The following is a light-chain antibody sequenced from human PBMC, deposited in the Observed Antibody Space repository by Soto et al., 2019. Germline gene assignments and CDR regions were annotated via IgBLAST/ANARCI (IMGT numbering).Light chain of an antibody. J-gene: IGKJ2*01. CDR3: QQYGTSPYT. Sequence: EIVLTQSPGTLSLSPGERATLSCRASQSVSSSYLAWYQQKPGQAPMLLIYIASSRATGIPARFSGSGSGTDFTLTISRLEPEDFAVYYCQQYGTSPYTFGQGTKLDI. V-gene: IGKV3-20*01. CDR2: IAS. CDR1: QSVSSSY.